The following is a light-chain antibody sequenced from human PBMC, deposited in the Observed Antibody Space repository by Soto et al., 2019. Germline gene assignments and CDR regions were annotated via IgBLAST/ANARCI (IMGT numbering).Light chain of an antibody. CDR1: QNIGRY. CDR3: LQYNGFTRT. V-gene: IGKV1-5*03. CDR2: AAS. Sequence: DIQMTQSPSTLSASIGDRVIITRRASQNIGRYLAWYQQKPGEAPKFLIYAASSLERGVPSRFSGGRSETEFTLTISGLQPDDFATYYCLQYNGFTRTFGQGTKV. J-gene: IGKJ1*01.